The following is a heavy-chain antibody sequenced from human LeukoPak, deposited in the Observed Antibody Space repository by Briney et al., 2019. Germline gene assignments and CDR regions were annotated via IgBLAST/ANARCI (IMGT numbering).Heavy chain of an antibody. Sequence: SETLSLTCTVSGGSISGYYWSWIRQSPGRGLEWMGYIHYSGSTDYNPSLKSRVTMSVDTSKNQCSLKLSSVTAADTAVYYCARGSVKWLRPYYFDYWGQGTLVTVSS. CDR2: IHYSGST. V-gene: IGHV4-59*12. CDR1: GGSISGYY. D-gene: IGHD5-12*01. CDR3: ARGSVKWLRPYYFDY. J-gene: IGHJ4*02.